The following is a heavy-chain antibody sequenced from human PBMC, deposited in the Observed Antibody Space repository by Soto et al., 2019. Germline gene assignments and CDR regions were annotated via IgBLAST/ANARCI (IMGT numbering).Heavy chain of an antibody. CDR1: GFTFSSYG. CDR2: ISYDGSNK. J-gene: IGHJ4*02. CDR3: AKDYRAGYSYGYVDY. V-gene: IGHV3-30*18. D-gene: IGHD5-18*01. Sequence: QVQLVESGGGVVQPGRSLRLSCAASGFTFSSYGMHWVRQAPGKGLEWVAVISYDGSNKYYADSVKGRFTISRDNSKNTLYLQMNSLRAEDTAVYYWAKDYRAGYSYGYVDYWGQGTLVTVSS.